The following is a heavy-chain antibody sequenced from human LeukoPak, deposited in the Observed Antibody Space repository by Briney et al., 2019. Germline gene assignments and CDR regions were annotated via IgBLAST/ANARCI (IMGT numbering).Heavy chain of an antibody. D-gene: IGHD2-15*01. J-gene: IGHJ5*02. CDR1: GGSFSGYY. CDR3: ARDRSCSGGSCYYWFDP. CDR2: INHSGST. Sequence: SETLSLTCAVYGGSFSGYYWSWIRQPPGKGLEWIGEINHSGSTNYNPSLKSRVTISVDTSKNQFSLKLSSVTAADTAVYYCARDRSCSGGSCYYWFDPWGQGTLVTVSS. V-gene: IGHV4-34*01.